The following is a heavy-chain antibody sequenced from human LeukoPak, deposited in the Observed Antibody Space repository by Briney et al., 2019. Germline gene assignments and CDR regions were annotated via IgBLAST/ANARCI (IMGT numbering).Heavy chain of an antibody. CDR1: GFTFSSYA. Sequence: GGSLRLSCAASGFTFSSYAISWVRQAPGKGLEWVSAISGSGGSTYYADSVKGRFTISRDNSKNTLCLQMNSLRAEDTAVYYCAGGFVRAGLFDYWGQGTPVTVSS. V-gene: IGHV3-23*01. D-gene: IGHD6-13*01. J-gene: IGHJ4*02. CDR3: AGGFVRAGLFDY. CDR2: ISGSGGST.